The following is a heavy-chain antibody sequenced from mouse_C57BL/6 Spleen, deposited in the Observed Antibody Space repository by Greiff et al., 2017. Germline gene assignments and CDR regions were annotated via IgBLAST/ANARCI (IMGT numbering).Heavy chain of an antibody. Sequence: EVKVEESGEGLVKPGGSLKLSCAASGFTFSSYAMSWVRQTPEKRLEWVAYISSGGDYIYYADTVKGRFTISRDNARNTLYLQMSSLKSEDTAMYYCTRERDYGYAMDYWGQGTSVTVSS. V-gene: IGHV5-9-1*02. CDR2: ISSGGDYI. CDR3: TRERDYGYAMDY. D-gene: IGHD2-4*01. J-gene: IGHJ4*01. CDR1: GFTFSSYA.